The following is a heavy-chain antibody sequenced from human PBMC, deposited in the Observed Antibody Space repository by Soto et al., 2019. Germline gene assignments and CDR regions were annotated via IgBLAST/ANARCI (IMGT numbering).Heavy chain of an antibody. CDR2: ITGTASST. J-gene: IGHJ4*02. CDR3: AKGAEGYVVSSLDS. CDR1: GFRFSDFA. Sequence: EVQLLESGGVFVQPGGSLRLSCAASGFRFSDFAMTWVRQAPGRGREWVSAITGTASSTYYADSVKGRFTISRDNSTNTLYLQINSLRAEDTAIYYCAKGAEGYVVSSLDSWGQGTLVTVSS. D-gene: IGHD5-12*01. V-gene: IGHV3-23*01.